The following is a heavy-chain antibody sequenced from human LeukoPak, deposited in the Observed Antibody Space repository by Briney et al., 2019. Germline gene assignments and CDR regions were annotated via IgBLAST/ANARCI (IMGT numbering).Heavy chain of an antibody. Sequence: GRSLRLSCAASGFTFSSYAMHWVRQAPGQGLEWVAVISYDGSNIYYADSVKGRFTISRDNSKNTLYLQMNSLRDADTAVYYRARDRVRSVVVPAAPQDYWGQGTLVTVSS. J-gene: IGHJ4*02. D-gene: IGHD2-2*01. V-gene: IGHV3-30*04. CDR1: GFTFSSYA. CDR3: ARDRVRSVVVPAAPQDY. CDR2: ISYDGSNI.